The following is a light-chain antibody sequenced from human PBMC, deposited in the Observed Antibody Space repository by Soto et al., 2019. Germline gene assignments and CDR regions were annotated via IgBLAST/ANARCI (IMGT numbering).Light chain of an antibody. CDR1: SSDVGSYNL. Sequence: QSALTQPASVSGSPGQSITISCTGTSSDVGSYNLVSWYQQHPGQAPKLMIYEGSKRPSGVSNRFSGSKSGNTASLTISGLQAEDEADYYCCSYAGGSTYSVFGTGPQLTVL. J-gene: IGLJ7*01. V-gene: IGLV2-23*01. CDR3: CSYAGGSTYSV. CDR2: EGS.